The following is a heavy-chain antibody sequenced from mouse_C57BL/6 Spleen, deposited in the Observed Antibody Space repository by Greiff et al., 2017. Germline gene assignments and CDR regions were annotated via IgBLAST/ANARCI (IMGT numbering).Heavy chain of an antibody. D-gene: IGHD2-5*01. Sequence: VQLQQSGAELARPGASVKLSCKASGYTFTSYGISWVKQRTGQGLEWIGGIYPRSGNTYYNEKFKGKATLTADKSSSTAYMELRSLTSEDSAVYFCARSGNYSNSLYYYAMDYWGQGTSVTVSS. CDR2: IYPRSGNT. CDR3: ARSGNYSNSLYYYAMDY. CDR1: GYTFTSYG. V-gene: IGHV1-81*01. J-gene: IGHJ4*01.